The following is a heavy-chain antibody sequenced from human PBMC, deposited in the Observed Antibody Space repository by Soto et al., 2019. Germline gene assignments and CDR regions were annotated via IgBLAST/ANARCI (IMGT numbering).Heavy chain of an antibody. V-gene: IGHV4-39*01. CDR1: GVSISSSSYY. J-gene: IGHJ4*02. CDR2: IYYSGST. Sequence: XETLSLTCTVSGVSISSSSYYWGWIRQPPGKGLEWIGSIYYSGSTYYNPSLKSRVTISVDTSKNQFSLKLSSVTAADTAVYYCARSRYYFDYWGQGTLVTVSS. CDR3: ARSRYYFDY.